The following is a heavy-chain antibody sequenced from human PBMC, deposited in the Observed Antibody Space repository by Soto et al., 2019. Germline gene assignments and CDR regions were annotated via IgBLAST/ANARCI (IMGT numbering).Heavy chain of an antibody. CDR3: ARGRELYCRTTSCFLNWFDP. D-gene: IGHD2-2*01. J-gene: IGHJ5*02. V-gene: IGHV4-34*01. Sequence: TSETLSLTCAVYGGSFSGYYWNWIRQPPGKGLEWIGEINQSGSTSYNPSLKSRVTISVDTSKNHFSLKLNSMTAADTAVYYCARGRELYCRTTSCFLNWFDPWGQGTLVTVSS. CDR1: GGSFSGYY. CDR2: INQSGST.